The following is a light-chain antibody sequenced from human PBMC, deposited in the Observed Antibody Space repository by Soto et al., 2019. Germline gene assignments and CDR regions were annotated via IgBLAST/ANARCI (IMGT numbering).Light chain of an antibody. CDR2: AAS. CDR3: QQYNSYSWT. Sequence: DFQLTQSQASRFSSLRERFPIPCRASQSISTYLNWYQQKPGKAPRLLIYAASSLQSGVPSRFSGSGSGTEFTLTISSLQPDDFATYYCQQYNSYSWTFGQGTKVDI. V-gene: IGKV1-39*01. CDR1: QSISTY. J-gene: IGKJ1*01.